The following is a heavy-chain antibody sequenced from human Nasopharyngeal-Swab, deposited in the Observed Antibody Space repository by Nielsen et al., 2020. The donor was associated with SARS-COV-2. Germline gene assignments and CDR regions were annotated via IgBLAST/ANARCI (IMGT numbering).Heavy chain of an antibody. D-gene: IGHD5-12*01. CDR1: GFTFSSYE. Sequence: GESLKISCAASGFTFSSYEMNWVRRAPGKGLEWVSYISSSGSTIYYADSVKGRFTISRDNAKNSLYLQMNSLRAEDTAVYYCARGHVDQPFDPWGQGTLVTVSS. V-gene: IGHV3-48*03. CDR2: ISSSGSTI. CDR3: ARGHVDQPFDP. J-gene: IGHJ5*02.